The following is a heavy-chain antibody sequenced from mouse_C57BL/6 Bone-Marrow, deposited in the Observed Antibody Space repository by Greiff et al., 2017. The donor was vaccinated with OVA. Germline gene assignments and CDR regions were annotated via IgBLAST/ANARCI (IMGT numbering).Heavy chain of an antibody. CDR2: IYPRSGNT. J-gene: IGHJ4*01. Sequence: QVQLKQSGAELARPGASVKLSCKASGYTFTSYGISWVKQRTGQGLEWIGEIYPRSGNTYYNEKFKGKATLTADKSSSTAYMELRSLTSEDSAVYFCARRGKLLRYCYAMDDWGQGTTGTVSS. V-gene: IGHV1-81*01. D-gene: IGHD1-1*01. CDR3: ARRGKLLRYCYAMDD. CDR1: GYTFTSYG.